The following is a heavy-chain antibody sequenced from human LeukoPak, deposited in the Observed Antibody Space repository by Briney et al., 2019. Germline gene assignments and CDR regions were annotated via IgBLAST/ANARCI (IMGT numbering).Heavy chain of an antibody. V-gene: IGHV3-7*04. Sequence: PGGSLRLSCKVSGFTFNSYWMHWVRQAPGKGLEWVANIKQDGSEKYYVDSVRGRFTISRDNANNSVYLQMDSLRAEDTAVYYCARSYGGWFDPWGQGTLVTVSS. D-gene: IGHD3-10*01. CDR2: IKQDGSEK. CDR3: ARSYGGWFDP. J-gene: IGHJ5*02. CDR1: GFTFNSYW.